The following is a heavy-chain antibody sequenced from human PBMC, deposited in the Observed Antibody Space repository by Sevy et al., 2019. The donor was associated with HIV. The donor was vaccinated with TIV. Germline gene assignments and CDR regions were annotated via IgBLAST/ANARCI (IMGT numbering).Heavy chain of an antibody. V-gene: IGHV3-48*03. CDR3: ARDLPPSATTVAHFDC. J-gene: IGHJ4*02. CDR2: ISNSGTSM. CDR1: GFTFSSYE. Sequence: GESLKISCVASGFTFSSYEINWVRQAPGKGLEWVSYISNSGTSMYYSDSVKGRFTISRDNARNSLYLQMNSLRAEDTAVYYCARDLPPSATTVAHFDCWGQGTLVTVSS. D-gene: IGHD4-17*01.